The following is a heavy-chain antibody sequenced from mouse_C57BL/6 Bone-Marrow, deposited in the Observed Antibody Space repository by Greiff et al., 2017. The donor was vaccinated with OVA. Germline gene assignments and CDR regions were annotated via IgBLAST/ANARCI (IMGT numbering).Heavy chain of an antibody. CDR1: GYTFTSYW. D-gene: IGHD1-1*01. J-gene: IGHJ3*01. Sequence: QVQLQQPGAELVRPGTSVKLSCKASGYTFTSYWMHWVKQRPGQGLEWIGVIDPSDSYTNYNQKFKGKATLTVDTSSSTAYMQLSSLTSEDSAVYYCARGGGYYYGSSPAWFAYWGQGTLVTVSA. V-gene: IGHV1-59*01. CDR3: ARGGGYYYGSSPAWFAY. CDR2: IDPSDSYT.